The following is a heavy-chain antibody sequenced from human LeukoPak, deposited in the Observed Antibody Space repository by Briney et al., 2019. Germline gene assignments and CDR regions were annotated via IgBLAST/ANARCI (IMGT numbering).Heavy chain of an antibody. V-gene: IGHV4-34*01. Sequence: SETLSLTCAVYGGSFSGYYWSWIRQPPGKGLEWIGSIYYSGSTYYNPSLKSRVTISVDTSKNQFSLKLNSVTATDTAVYHCARWGVTYPSFDYWGQGTLVTVSS. CDR2: IYYSGST. CDR3: ARWGVTYPSFDY. J-gene: IGHJ4*02. D-gene: IGHD3-10*01. CDR1: GGSFSGYY.